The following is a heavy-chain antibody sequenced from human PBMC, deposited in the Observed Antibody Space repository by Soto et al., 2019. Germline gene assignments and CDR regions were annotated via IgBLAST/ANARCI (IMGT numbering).Heavy chain of an antibody. CDR1: GGSFSGYY. CDR2: ISHSGST. V-gene: IGHV4-34*01. D-gene: IGHD2-2*01. J-gene: IGHJ5*02. Sequence: SETLSLTCAVYGGSFSGYYWSWIRQPPGKGLEWIGEISHSGSTNYNPSLKSRVTISVDTSKNQFSLKLSSVTAADTAVYYCARASRKIVVVPAARSPSFDPWGQGTLVTVSS. CDR3: ARASRKIVVVPAARSPSFDP.